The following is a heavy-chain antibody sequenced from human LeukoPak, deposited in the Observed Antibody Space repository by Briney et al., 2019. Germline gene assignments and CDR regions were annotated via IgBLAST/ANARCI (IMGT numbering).Heavy chain of an antibody. CDR1: GFTFSSNW. CDR3: ATMVMTTRAFDY. CDR2: IYPGDSDT. Sequence: GESLKISCKGSGFTFSSNWIGWVRQMPGKGLEWMGIIYPGDSDTRYSPSFQGQVTISADKSISTAYLQWSSLKASDTAMYYCATMVMTTRAFDYWGQGTLVTVSS. V-gene: IGHV5-51*01. D-gene: IGHD4/OR15-4a*01. J-gene: IGHJ4*02.